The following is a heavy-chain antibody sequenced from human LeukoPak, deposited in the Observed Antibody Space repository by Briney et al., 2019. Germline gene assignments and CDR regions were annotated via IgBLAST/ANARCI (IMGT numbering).Heavy chain of an antibody. Sequence: MESGPTLVKPTQTLTLTCTFSGFSLSTSGVGVGWIRQPPGKALEWLALIYWDDDKRYSPSLKSRLTITKDTSKNQVVLTMTNMDPVDTATYYCAQIISSSYLKYNWFDPWGQGTLVTVSS. D-gene: IGHD6-6*01. CDR1: GFSLSTSGVG. J-gene: IGHJ5*02. V-gene: IGHV2-5*02. CDR3: AQIISSSYLKYNWFDP. CDR2: IYWDDDK.